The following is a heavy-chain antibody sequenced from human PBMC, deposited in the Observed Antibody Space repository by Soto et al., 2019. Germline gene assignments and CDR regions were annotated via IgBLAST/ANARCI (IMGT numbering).Heavy chain of an antibody. D-gene: IGHD3-22*01. CDR3: ARRGSSGYSTRFQH. CDR1: GGSFSGYY. J-gene: IGHJ1*01. Sequence: SGTLSLTCAVYGGSFSGYYWSWIRKPPGKGLEWIGEINHSGSTNYNPSLKSRVTISVDTSKNQFSLKLSSVTAADTAVYYCARRGSSGYSTRFQHWGQGTLDPVSS. V-gene: IGHV4-34*01. CDR2: INHSGST.